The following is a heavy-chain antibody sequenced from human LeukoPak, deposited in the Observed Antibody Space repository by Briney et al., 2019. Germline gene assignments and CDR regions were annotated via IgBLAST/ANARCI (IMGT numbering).Heavy chain of an antibody. J-gene: IGHJ4*02. D-gene: IGHD1-1*01. CDR3: ARDYPTSGIVTIFDY. CDR2: ITASGGST. Sequence: GGSLRLSXAASGFTFSSYSMNWVRQAPGKGLEWVSSITASGGSTYCADSVKGRFTISRDNSKNTLYLQMSSLRAEDTAVYYCARDYPTSGIVTIFDYWGQGTLVTVSS. CDR1: GFTFSSYS. V-gene: IGHV3-23*01.